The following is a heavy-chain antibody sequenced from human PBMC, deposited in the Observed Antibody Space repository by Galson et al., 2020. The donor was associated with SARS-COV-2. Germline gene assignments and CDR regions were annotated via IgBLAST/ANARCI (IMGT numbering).Heavy chain of an antibody. CDR2: VSPKSGET. J-gene: IGHJ4*02. CDR1: GYTYTHFD. CDR3: ARPAGCARGDCYFDCFDC. V-gene: IGHV1-8*01. D-gene: IGHD2-21*02. Sequence: SVKVSCKASGYTYTHFDIHWVRQAAGQGLEWMGWVSPKSGETSYAQEFKDRVTMARDTSITTAYMELSSLRSEHTAVYFCARPAGCARGDCYFDCFDCWGQGTLVTVAS.